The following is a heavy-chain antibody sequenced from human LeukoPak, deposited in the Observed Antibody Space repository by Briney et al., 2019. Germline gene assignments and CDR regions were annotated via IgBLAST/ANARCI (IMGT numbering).Heavy chain of an antibody. CDR2: INHRGST. D-gene: IGHD6-25*01. Sequence: PSETLSLTCAVYGGSFSGYYWSWIRQPPGKGLEWIGEINHRGSTNYNPSLKSRVTISADASRNQFSLKLTSVTAADTAVFYCARGLDSSGDYWGQGTLVTVSS. CDR3: ARGLDSSGDY. V-gene: IGHV4-34*01. J-gene: IGHJ4*02. CDR1: GGSFSGYY.